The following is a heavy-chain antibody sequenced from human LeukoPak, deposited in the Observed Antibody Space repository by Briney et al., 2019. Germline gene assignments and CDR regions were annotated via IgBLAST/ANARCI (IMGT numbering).Heavy chain of an antibody. D-gene: IGHD2-21*01. J-gene: IGHJ6*02. V-gene: IGHV4-34*01. CDR2: INHSGST. CDR1: GGSFSGYY. CDR3: ARDLGVRGMDV. Sequence: SETLSLTCAAYGGSFSGYYWSWIRQPPGKGLEWIGEINHSGSTNYNPSLKSRVTISVDTSKNQFSLRLSSVSAADTAIYYCARDLGVRGMDVWGQGTTVTVSS.